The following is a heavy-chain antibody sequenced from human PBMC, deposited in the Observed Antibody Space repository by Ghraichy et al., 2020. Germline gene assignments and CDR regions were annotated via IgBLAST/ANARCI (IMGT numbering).Heavy chain of an antibody. CDR1: GFTFSRYA. J-gene: IGHJ4*02. CDR2: ISGSGSST. CDR3: AKEEGGRAVDY. D-gene: IGHD3-10*01. Sequence: GGSLRLSCAASGFTFSRYAMSWVRQAPGKGLERVSAISGSGSSTYDADSVKGRFTISRDNSKNTLYLQMNSLRAEDTAVYYCAKEEGGRAVDYWGQGTLVTVSS. V-gene: IGHV3-23*01.